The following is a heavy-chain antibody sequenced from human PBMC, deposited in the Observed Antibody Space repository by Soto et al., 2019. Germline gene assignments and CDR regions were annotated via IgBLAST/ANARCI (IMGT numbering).Heavy chain of an antibody. CDR3: ARDRGDSTVTTVMQV. CDR2: ISSGSRYI. J-gene: IGHJ3*01. D-gene: IGHD4-17*01. V-gene: IGHV3-21*01. CDR1: EFTFSVYS. Sequence: EVQLVESGGGLVKPGGSLRLSCAASEFTFSVYSMNWVRQAPGKGLEWVSSISSGSRYIYYADSVKGRFTISRDNAKNSLFLQRNSLRAEDTAVYFCARDRGDSTVTTVMQVWGQGTMVTVSS.